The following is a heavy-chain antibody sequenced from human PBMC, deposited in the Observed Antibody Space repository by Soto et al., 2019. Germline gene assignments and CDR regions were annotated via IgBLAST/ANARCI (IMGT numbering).Heavy chain of an antibody. J-gene: IGHJ4*02. V-gene: IGHV3-33*01. D-gene: IGHD4-17*01. CDR3: ASHSTASTACDY. CDR1: GFTFSSYG. Sequence: QVQLVESGGGVVQPGRSLRLSCAASGFTFSSYGMHGVPQAPGKGLEWVAVIRYDGSNKYYAYSVKGRFTISRDNSKNTLYLQMNSLRAEDTAVYYCASHSTASTACDYWGKGTLDTVSS. CDR2: IRYDGSNK.